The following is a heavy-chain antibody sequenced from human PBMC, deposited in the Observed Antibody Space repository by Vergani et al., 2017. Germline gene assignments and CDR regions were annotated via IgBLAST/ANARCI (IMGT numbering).Heavy chain of an antibody. Sequence: QVQLEQWGAGLLKPSETLSLKCAVYGGSFNDYWWTWIRQPPGKGLEWIGEIRHDGITHYSPSLKSRVTISIDTSTHQFSLNLRSVTAADTAVYYCAREGYCTNGVCFTLFDVWGQGALVTVSS. V-gene: IGHV4-34*02. CDR1: GGSFNDYW. CDR3: AREGYCTNGVCFTLFDV. D-gene: IGHD2-8*01. CDR2: IRHDGIT. J-gene: IGHJ4*02.